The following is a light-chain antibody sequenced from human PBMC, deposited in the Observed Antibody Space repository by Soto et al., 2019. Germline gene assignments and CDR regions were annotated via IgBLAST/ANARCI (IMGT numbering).Light chain of an antibody. CDR2: SNN. CDR3: AAWDDSLIGPV. Sequence: QSVLTQAPSASGIPGQRVTISCSGSTSNIGRYGVDWYQHLPGTAPKLLIYSNNERPSGVPDRFSGSQSGTSASLAISGLQSEDEADYSCAAWDDSLIGPVFGGGTKLTVL. V-gene: IGLV1-44*01. CDR1: TSNIGRYG. J-gene: IGLJ2*01.